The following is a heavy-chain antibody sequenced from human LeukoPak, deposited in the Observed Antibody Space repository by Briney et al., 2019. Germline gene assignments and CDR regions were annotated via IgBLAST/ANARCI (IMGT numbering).Heavy chain of an antibody. J-gene: IGHJ4*02. CDR3: AGGVGWLADN. Sequence: GGSLRLSCAASGFTLSTYGMYWVRQAPGKGLEWVAVIWNDGSNKHYADSVKGRFTISRDNAKNSLHLQMNSLRVEDTAVYYCAGGVGWLADNWGQGTLVTVSS. CDR2: IWNDGSNK. V-gene: IGHV3-33*01. D-gene: IGHD6-19*01. CDR1: GFTLSTYG.